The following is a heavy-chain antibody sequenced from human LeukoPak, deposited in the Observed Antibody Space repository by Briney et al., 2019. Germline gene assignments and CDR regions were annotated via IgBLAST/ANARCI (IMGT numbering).Heavy chain of an antibody. CDR1: GFTFSSYG. Sequence: GGSLRLSCAASGFTFSSYGMHWVRQAPGKGLEWVAVIWYDGSNKYYADSVKGRFTISRDNSKNTLYLQMNSLRADDTGVYFCARGGQQQAAYSMDVWGQGTTVTVSS. CDR3: ARGGQQQAAYSMDV. D-gene: IGHD6-13*01. J-gene: IGHJ6*02. V-gene: IGHV3-33*08. CDR2: IWYDGSNK.